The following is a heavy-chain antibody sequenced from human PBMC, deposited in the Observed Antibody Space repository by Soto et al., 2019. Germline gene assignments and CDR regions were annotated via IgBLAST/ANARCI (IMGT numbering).Heavy chain of an antibody. Sequence: QVQLVQSGAEVKKPGSSVKVSCKASGGTFSSYAISWVRQAPGQGLEWMGGIIPIFGTANYAQKFQGRVTITADESTSTAYMELSSLRSEDTAVYYCAEGTIFGVVIQSYGMDVWGQGTTVTVSS. CDR3: AEGTIFGVVIQSYGMDV. CDR2: IIPIFGTA. J-gene: IGHJ6*02. V-gene: IGHV1-69*01. CDR1: GGTFSSYA. D-gene: IGHD3-3*01.